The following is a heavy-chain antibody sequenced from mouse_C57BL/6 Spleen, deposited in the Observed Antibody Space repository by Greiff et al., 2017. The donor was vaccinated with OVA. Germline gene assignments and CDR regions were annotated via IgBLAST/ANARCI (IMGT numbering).Heavy chain of an antibody. CDR3: AREGVITPYYFDY. J-gene: IGHJ2*01. Sequence: QVQLQQPGTELVKPGASVTLSCKASGYTFTSYWMHWVKQRPGQGLEWIGNINPSNGGTNYNEKFKSKATLTVDKSSSSAYMQLSSLTSEDSAVYFCAREGVITPYYFDYWGQGPTLTVSS. D-gene: IGHD1-1*01. CDR2: INPSNGGT. CDR1: GYTFTSYW. V-gene: IGHV1-53*01.